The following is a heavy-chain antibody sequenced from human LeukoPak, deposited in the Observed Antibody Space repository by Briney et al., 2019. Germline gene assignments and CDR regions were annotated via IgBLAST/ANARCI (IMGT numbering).Heavy chain of an antibody. CDR3: ARSSIAAAGD. CDR1: GFTFSSYY. D-gene: IGHD6-13*01. J-gene: IGHJ4*02. CDR2: INSDGRST. V-gene: IGHV3-74*01. Sequence: PGGSLRLSCAVSGFTFSSYYMHWVRQAPGKGLVWVSRINSDGRSTSYADSVKGRFTISRDNAKNTLYLQMNSLRAEDTAVYYCARSSIAAAGDWGQGTLVTVSS.